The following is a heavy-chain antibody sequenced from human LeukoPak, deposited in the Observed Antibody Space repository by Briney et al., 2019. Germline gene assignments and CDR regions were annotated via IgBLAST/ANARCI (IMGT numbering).Heavy chain of an antibody. CDR1: GGTFSSYA. Sequence: SVKVSCKASGGTFSSYAISWVRQAPGQGLEWMGGIIPIFGTANYAQKFQGRVTITADESTSTAYMELSSLRSEDTAVYYCARGPQGLVVPAAFLGWGQGTLVTVSS. V-gene: IGHV1-69*13. CDR2: IIPIFGTA. J-gene: IGHJ4*02. CDR3: ARGPQGLVVPAAFLG. D-gene: IGHD2-2*01.